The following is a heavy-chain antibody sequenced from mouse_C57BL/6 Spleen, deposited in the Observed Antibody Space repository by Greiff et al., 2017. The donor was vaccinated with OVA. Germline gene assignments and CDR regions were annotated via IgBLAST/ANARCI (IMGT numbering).Heavy chain of an antibody. D-gene: IGHD4-1*01. Sequence: QVQLQQPGAELVKPGASVKMSCKASGYTFTSYWITWVKQRPGQGLEWIGDIYPGSGSTNYNEKFKSTATMTVDTSSSTAYMQLSILASEDSAVYYCARGGWDGGFAYWGQGTLVTVSA. J-gene: IGHJ3*01. CDR2: IYPGSGST. V-gene: IGHV1-55*01. CDR1: GYTFTSYW. CDR3: ARGGWDGGFAY.